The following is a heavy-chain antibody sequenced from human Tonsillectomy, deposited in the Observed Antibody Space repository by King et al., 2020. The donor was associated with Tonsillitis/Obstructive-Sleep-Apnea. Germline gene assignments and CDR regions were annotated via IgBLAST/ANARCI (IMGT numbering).Heavy chain of an antibody. CDR1: GYSFTSYW. J-gene: IGHJ4*02. Sequence: VQLVQSGAEMKKPGESLKISCKGSGYSFTSYWIAWVRQMPGKGLEWMGIIYPGDSVTRYSPSFQGQVTISADKSISTAYLQWSSLKASDTAMYYCARVPREQGGWGYCDYWGQGTLVTVSS. CDR2: IYPGDSVT. CDR3: ARVPREQGGWGYCDY. V-gene: IGHV5-51*03. D-gene: IGHD1-26*01.